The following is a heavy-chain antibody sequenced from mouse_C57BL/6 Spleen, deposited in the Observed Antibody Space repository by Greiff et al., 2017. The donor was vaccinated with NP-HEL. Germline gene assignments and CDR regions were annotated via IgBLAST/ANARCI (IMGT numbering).Heavy chain of an antibody. D-gene: IGHD2-2*01. CDR1: GYAFSSYW. V-gene: IGHV1-80*01. J-gene: IGHJ2*01. CDR3: ARSTMVTTGDY. Sequence: VQLQQSGAELVKPGASVKISCKASGYAFSSYWMNWVKQRPGKGLEWIGQIYPGDGDTNYNGKFKGKATLTADTSSSTASEDSAVYFCARSTMVTTGDYWGQGTTLTVSS. CDR2: IYPGDGDT.